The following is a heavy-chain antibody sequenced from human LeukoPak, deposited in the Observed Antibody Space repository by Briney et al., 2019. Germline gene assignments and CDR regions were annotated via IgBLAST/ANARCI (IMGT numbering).Heavy chain of an antibody. CDR3: ARGYGGYVNFDY. CDR2: IKQDGSEK. J-gene: IGHJ4*02. D-gene: IGHD5-12*01. CDR1: GFAFSSYW. V-gene: IGHV3-7*01. Sequence: PGGSLRLSCAASGFAFSSYWMSWVRQASGKGLEWVANIKQDGSEKYYVDSVKGRFTISRDNAKNSLYLQMNSLRAEDTAVYYCARGYGGYVNFDYWGQGTLVTVSS.